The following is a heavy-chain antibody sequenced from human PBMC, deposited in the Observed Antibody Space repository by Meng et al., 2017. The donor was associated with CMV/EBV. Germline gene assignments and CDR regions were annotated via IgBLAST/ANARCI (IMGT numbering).Heavy chain of an antibody. CDR1: GFTFSSCA. CDR2: ISGSGGST. D-gene: IGHD5-18*01. V-gene: IGHV3-23*01. CDR3: ASPMQGYSYGSGYHY. Sequence: SGFTFSSCAMSWVRKAPGKGLEWVSAISGSGGSTYYADSVKGRFTISRDNSKNTLYLQMNSLRAEDTAVYYCASPMQGYSYGSGYHYWGQGTLVTVSS. J-gene: IGHJ4*02.